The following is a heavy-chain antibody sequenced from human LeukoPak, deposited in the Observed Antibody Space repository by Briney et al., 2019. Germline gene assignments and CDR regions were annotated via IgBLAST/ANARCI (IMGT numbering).Heavy chain of an antibody. V-gene: IGHV3-30-3*01. D-gene: IGHD6-13*01. CDR2: ISPDGSDR. Sequence: GGSLRLSCAVSGLTFSSLSMHWVRQAPGKGLEWVAVISPDGSDRHYTDSVKGRFTISRDNSRNTLYLQMDSLRADDTAVYYCVREPGPGYFGYWGQGTLVTVSS. CDR1: GLTFSSLS. J-gene: IGHJ4*02. CDR3: VREPGPGYFGY.